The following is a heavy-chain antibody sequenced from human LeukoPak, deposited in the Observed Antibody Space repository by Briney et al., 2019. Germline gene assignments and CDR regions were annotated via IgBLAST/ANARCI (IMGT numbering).Heavy chain of an antibody. D-gene: IGHD3-10*01. CDR1: GFTFSSYA. CDR3: ARDPTYGSGSPA. Sequence: GGSLRLSCAASGFTFSSYAMNWVRQAPGKGLEWVSFMSSSGSYIYYADSVKGRFTISRDNAKNSLYLQMNSLRAEDTAVYYCARDPTYGSGSPAGGQGTLVTVSS. V-gene: IGHV3-21*04. CDR2: MSSSGSYI. J-gene: IGHJ4*02.